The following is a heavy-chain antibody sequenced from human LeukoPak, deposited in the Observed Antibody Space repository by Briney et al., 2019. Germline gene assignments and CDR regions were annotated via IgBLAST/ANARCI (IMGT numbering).Heavy chain of an antibody. CDR2: IYYSGST. J-gene: IGHJ4*02. V-gene: IGHV4-39*01. Sequence: SETLSLTCTVSGGSISSSRYYWGWIRQPPGKGLEWIGSIYYSGSTYYNPSLKSRVTISVDTSKNQISLKLRSVTAADTAMYYCARLWSGYRPPDYWGQGTLVTVSS. D-gene: IGHD3-3*01. CDR1: GGSISSSRYY. CDR3: ARLWSGYRPPDY.